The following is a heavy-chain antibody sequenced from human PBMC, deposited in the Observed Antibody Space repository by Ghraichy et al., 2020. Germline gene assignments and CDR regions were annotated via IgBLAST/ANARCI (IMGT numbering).Heavy chain of an antibody. CDR1: GFTFSSYS. J-gene: IGHJ6*02. CDR2: ISSSSSYI. V-gene: IGHV3-21*01. CDR3: ARVPYDFWSGWYGMDV. D-gene: IGHD3-3*01. Sequence: GGSLRLSCAASGFTFSSYSMNWVRQAPGKGLEWVSSISSSSSYIYYADSVKGRFTISRDNAKNSLYLQMNSLRAEDTAVYYCARVPYDFWSGWYGMDVWGQGTTVTVSS.